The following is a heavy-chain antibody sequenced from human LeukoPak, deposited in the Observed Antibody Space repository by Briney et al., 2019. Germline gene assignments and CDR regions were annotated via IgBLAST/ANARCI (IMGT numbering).Heavy chain of an antibody. CDR2: IGIAGDT. CDR3: IRGGIQVSGIDAFDI. CDR1: GFTFSSYD. V-gene: IGHV3-13*01. D-gene: IGHD5/OR15-5a*01. Sequence: GGSLRLSCAASGFTFSSYDMHWVRQAPGRGLEWVSAIGIAGDTYYPDSVKGRFTISRENAMYLQMNSLKDGDTAVYHCIRGGIQVSGIDAFDIWGQGTMVTVSS. J-gene: IGHJ3*02.